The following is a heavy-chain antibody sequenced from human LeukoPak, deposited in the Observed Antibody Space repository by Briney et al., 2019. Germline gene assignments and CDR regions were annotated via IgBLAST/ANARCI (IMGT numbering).Heavy chain of an antibody. Sequence: GGSLRLSCAASGFTFSSYAMSWVRHAPGKGMEWVSSMSGSGGSTYYGGSVKGRFTISREDSKNTLYLQMNSLRAEDTAVYYCARVRYGELDVWGQGTTVTVSS. CDR2: MSGSGGST. V-gene: IGHV3-23*01. CDR1: GFTFSSYA. D-gene: IGHD4-17*01. CDR3: ARVRYGELDV. J-gene: IGHJ6*02.